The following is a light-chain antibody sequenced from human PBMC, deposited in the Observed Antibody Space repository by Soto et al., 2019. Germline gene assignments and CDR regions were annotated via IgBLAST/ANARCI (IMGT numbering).Light chain of an antibody. CDR1: QTVSSNY. V-gene: IGKV3-20*01. CDR3: QQYGSSPRT. CDR2: GAS. J-gene: IGKJ1*01. Sequence: EIVLTQSPATLSLSPGERATLSCWASQTVSSNYLAWYQQRPGQAPRLIIYGASSRATGIPDRFSGSGSGTDFTLTISRLEPEDFAVYYCQQYGSSPRTFGQGTKVDIK.